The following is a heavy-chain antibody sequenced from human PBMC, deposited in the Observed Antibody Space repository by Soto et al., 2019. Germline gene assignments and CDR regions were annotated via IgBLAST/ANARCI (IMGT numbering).Heavy chain of an antibody. Sequence: GGSLRLSCAASGFTFSTYGMHWVRQAPGKGLEWVAVIWYDGSTKYYADSVKGRFTISRDNSKNTLYLQMTSLSAEDTAVYYCGRGYNYADFWGQGTLVTDSS. D-gene: IGHD5-18*01. CDR1: GFTFSTYG. J-gene: IGHJ4*02. V-gene: IGHV3-33*01. CDR3: GRGYNYADF. CDR2: IWYDGSTK.